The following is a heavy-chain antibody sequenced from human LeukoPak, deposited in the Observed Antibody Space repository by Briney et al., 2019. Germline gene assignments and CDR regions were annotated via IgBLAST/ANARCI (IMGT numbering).Heavy chain of an antibody. D-gene: IGHD3-16*02. Sequence: GGSLRLSCAASGFTFSNAWMSWVRQAPGKGLEWVGRIKSKIDGGTTDYAAPVKGRFTISRDDSKNTLYLQMNSLKTEDTAVYYCTTSIMITFGGVIVRRLFDYWGQGTLVTVSS. V-gene: IGHV3-15*01. CDR1: GFTFSNAW. CDR2: IKSKIDGGTT. CDR3: TTSIMITFGGVIVRRLFDY. J-gene: IGHJ4*02.